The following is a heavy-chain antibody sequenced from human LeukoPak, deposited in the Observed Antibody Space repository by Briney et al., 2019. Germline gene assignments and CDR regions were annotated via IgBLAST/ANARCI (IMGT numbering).Heavy chain of an antibody. D-gene: IGHD6-6*01. V-gene: IGHV4-59*01. CDR3: ARGVISSEDFDY. CDR2: IYYSGST. Sequence: SETLSLTCTVSGGSISSYYWSWIRQPPGKGLEWIGYIYYSGSTNYSPSLKSRVTISVDTSKNQFSLKLSSVTAADTAVYYCARGVISSEDFDYWGQGTLVTVSS. CDR1: GGSISSYY. J-gene: IGHJ4*02.